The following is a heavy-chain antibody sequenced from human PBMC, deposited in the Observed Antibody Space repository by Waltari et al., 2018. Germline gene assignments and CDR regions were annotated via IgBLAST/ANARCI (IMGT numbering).Heavy chain of an antibody. V-gene: IGHV4-38-2*02. Sequence: QVQLQESGPGLVKPSETLSLTCAVSGYSISSGYYWGWIRQPPGKGLEWIGSIYHSGSTYYNPSLKSRVTISVDTSKNQFSLKLSSVTAADTAVYYCARDPYVNGMDVWGQGTTVTVSS. J-gene: IGHJ6*02. CDR3: ARDPYVNGMDV. CDR1: GYSISSGYY. CDR2: IYHSGST. D-gene: IGHD3-16*01.